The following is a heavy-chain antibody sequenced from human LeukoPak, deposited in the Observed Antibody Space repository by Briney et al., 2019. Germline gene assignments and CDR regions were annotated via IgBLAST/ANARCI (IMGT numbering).Heavy chain of an antibody. CDR3: ARHYADSSSNWIDP. CDR1: GYTFTSYA. Sequence: ASVKVSCKASGYTFTSYAMNWVRQAPGQGLEWMGWINTNTGNPTYAQGFTGRFVFSLDTSVSTAYLQISSLRAEDTAVYYCARHYADSSSNWIDPWGQGTLVTVSS. D-gene: IGHD4-17*01. V-gene: IGHV7-4-1*02. CDR2: INTNTGNP. J-gene: IGHJ5*02.